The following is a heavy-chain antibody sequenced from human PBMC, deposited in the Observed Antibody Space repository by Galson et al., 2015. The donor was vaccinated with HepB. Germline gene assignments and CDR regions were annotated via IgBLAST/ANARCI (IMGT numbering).Heavy chain of an antibody. J-gene: IGHJ5*02. Sequence: SLRLSCAASGFTFSSYALHWVRQAPGKGLALLAVISSDGSNTYYADSVKGRFTISRDNSKNTLYLQMNSLRAEDTAVYYCAREAPGEEGGRGWSPGGGEPWGQGTLVTVSS. CDR2: ISSDGSNT. CDR1: GFTFSSYA. V-gene: IGHV3-30-3*01. CDR3: AREAPGEEGGRGWSPGGGEP. D-gene: IGHD3-16*01.